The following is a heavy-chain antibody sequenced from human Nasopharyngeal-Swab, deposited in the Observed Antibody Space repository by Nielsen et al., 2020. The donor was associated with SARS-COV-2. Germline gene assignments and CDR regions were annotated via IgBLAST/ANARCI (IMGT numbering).Heavy chain of an antibody. D-gene: IGHD5-12*01. Sequence: SVKVSCKASGGTFSSYAISWVRQAPGQGLEWMGGIIPIFGTANYAQKFQGRVTITADESTSTAYMELSSLRSEDTAVYYCASSGYDYVYGMDVWGQGTTVTVSS. J-gene: IGHJ6*02. V-gene: IGHV1-69*13. CDR3: ASSGYDYVYGMDV. CDR1: GGTFSSYA. CDR2: IIPIFGTA.